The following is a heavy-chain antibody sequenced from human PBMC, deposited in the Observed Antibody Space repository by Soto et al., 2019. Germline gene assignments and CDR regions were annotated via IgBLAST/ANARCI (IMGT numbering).Heavy chain of an antibody. D-gene: IGHD3-22*01. V-gene: IGHV3-33*01. CDR1: GFTFSSYG. Sequence: QVQLVESGGGVVQPGRSLRLSCAASGFTFSSYGMHWVRQAPGKGLEWVAVIWYDGSNKYYADSVKGRFTISRDNSKNTLYLQKNSLRAEDTAVYYCARDLYNYYDSSGYYYVDWGQGTLVTVSS. J-gene: IGHJ4*02. CDR2: IWYDGSNK. CDR3: ARDLYNYYDSSGYYYVD.